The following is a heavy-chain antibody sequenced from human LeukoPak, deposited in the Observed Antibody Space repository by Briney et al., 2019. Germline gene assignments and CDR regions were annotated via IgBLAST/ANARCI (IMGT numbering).Heavy chain of an antibody. CDR1: GGSISSNTYF. Sequence: SETLSPTCNVSGGSISSNTYFWGWIRRPPGEGLEWIGSIRYSGSTYYNPSLKSRVTISVDTSNNQFSLHLTSLTAADTAVYYCATSDTVSTYNWFDPWGLGTLVTVS. CDR3: ATSDTVSTYNWFDP. D-gene: IGHD5/OR15-5a*01. J-gene: IGHJ5*02. CDR2: IRYSGST. V-gene: IGHV4-39*01.